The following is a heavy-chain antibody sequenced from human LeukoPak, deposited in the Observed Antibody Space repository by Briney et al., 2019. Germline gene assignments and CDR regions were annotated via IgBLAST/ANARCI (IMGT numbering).Heavy chain of an antibody. V-gene: IGHV4-4*02. J-gene: IGHJ4*02. CDR2: IHHSGSA. Sequence: SGTLSLTCTVYGASISSNWWNWVRQPPGKGLEWIGEIHHSGSANYNPSLKSRVTISLDTSENHFSLRLSSVTAADTAVYYCVRDRGEFSYSHDYWGQGTLVTVPS. CDR3: VRDRGEFSYSHDY. D-gene: IGHD1-26*01. CDR1: GASISSNW.